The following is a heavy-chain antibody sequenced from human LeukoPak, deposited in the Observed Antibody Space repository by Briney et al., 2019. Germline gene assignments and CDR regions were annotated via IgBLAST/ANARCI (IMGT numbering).Heavy chain of an antibody. D-gene: IGHD3-3*01. CDR3: ASEGITIFGVVIQAKFDY. V-gene: IGHV1-69*02. Sequence: ASVKVSCKASGGTFSSYTISWGRQAPGQGLEWMGRIIPILGIATYAQKFQGRVTITADKSMSTAYMGLSSLRSEDTAVYYCASEGITIFGVVIQAKFDYWGQGTLVTVSS. CDR1: GGTFSSYT. J-gene: IGHJ4*02. CDR2: IIPILGIA.